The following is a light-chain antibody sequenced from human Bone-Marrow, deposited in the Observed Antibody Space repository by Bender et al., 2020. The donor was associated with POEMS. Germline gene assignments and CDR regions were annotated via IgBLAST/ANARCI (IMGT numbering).Light chain of an antibody. Sequence: SYELTQPPSVSVSPGQTARITCSGDALPKQYAYWYQQMPGQAPTLVIYKDNQRPSGIPERFSGSSSGTSVTLTITGVEAEDEADYYCQTADTTGDVVFGGGTKLTVL. CDR2: KDN. CDR1: ALPKQY. CDR3: QTADTTGDVV. V-gene: IGLV3-25*03. J-gene: IGLJ2*01.